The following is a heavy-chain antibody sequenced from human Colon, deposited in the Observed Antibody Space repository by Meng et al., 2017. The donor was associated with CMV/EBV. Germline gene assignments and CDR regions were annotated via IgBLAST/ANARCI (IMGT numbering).Heavy chain of an antibody. D-gene: IGHD3-3*01. V-gene: IGHV3-23*03. CDR1: GYPFSSYA. Sequence: GGSLRLSCVASGYPFSSYAMSWVRQAPGEGLELVAILYSGGNSPHYADSVKGRFTIFRDNSKNTVYLQMNSLRVDDTAVYYCARDTYYAIFGVVINQNYYYYGMDVWGQGTTVTVSS. CDR3: ARDTYYAIFGVVINQNYYYYGMDV. CDR2: LYSGGNSP. J-gene: IGHJ6*02.